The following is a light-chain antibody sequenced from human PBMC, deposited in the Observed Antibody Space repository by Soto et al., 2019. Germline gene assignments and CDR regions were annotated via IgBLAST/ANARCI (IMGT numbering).Light chain of an antibody. CDR3: QQYYGTPYT. CDR2: WAS. J-gene: IGKJ2*01. CDR1: QTILYSSNNKNY. Sequence: DIVMTQSPDSLAVSLGERATINCRSSQTILYSSNNKNYLAWYQQKPGQPPELLISWASIRDSGVPDRFSGSGSGTDFTLTISSLQAEDVAVYYCQQYYGTPYTFGQGTRLEIK. V-gene: IGKV4-1*01.